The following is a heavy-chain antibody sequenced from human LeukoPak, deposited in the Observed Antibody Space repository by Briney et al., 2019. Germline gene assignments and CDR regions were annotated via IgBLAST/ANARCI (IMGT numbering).Heavy chain of an antibody. J-gene: IGHJ5*02. CDR3: ARINVVRGRIRFDP. D-gene: IGHD3-10*01. Sequence: SGPALVKPTQTLTLTCTFSGFSLSTSGMCVSWIRQPPGKALEWLARIDWDDDKYYSTSLKTRLTISKDTSKNQVVLTMTNMDPVDTATYYCARINVVRGRIRFDPWGQGTLVTVSS. CDR2: IDWDDDK. CDR1: GFSLSTSGMC. V-gene: IGHV2-70*11.